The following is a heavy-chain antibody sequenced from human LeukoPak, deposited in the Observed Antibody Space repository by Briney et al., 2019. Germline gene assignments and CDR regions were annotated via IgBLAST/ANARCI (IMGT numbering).Heavy chain of an antibody. Sequence: PGGSLRLSCAASGFTFSGSAMHWVRQASGKGLEWVGRIRSKANSYATAYAASVKGRFTISRDDSKNTAYLQMNSLKTEDTAVYYCTRPGIYYDSSGSSPHIPYYYYYGMDVWGQGTTVTVSS. CDR2: IRSKANSYAT. CDR1: GFTFSGSA. J-gene: IGHJ6*02. CDR3: TRPGIYYDSSGSSPHIPYYYYYGMDV. V-gene: IGHV3-73*01. D-gene: IGHD3-22*01.